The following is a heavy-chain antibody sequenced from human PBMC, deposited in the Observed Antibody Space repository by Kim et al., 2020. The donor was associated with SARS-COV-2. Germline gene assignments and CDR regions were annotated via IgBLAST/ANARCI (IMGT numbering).Heavy chain of an antibody. Sequence: SETLSLTCTVSGGSISSGSYYWSWIRQPAGKGLEWIGRIYTSGSTNYNPSLKSRVTISVDTSKNQFSLKLSSVTAADTAVYYCARDRGVRYDYVWGSYRVASRYYYYGMDVWGQGTTVTVSS. CDR2: IYTSGST. CDR3: ARDRGVRYDYVWGSYRVASRYYYYGMDV. J-gene: IGHJ6*02. D-gene: IGHD3-16*02. CDR1: GGSISSGSYY. V-gene: IGHV4-61*02.